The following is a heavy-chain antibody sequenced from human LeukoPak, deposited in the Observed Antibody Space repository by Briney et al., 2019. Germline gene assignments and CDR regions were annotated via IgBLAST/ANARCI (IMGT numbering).Heavy chain of an antibody. CDR2: IYYSGST. Sequence: SETLSLTCTVSGGSISSSNYFWGWIRQPPGKGLEWIGSIYYSGSTYYNPSLKSRVTISVDTSKNQFSLKLSSVTAADTAVYYCAIGSFGVTYWGQGTLVTVSS. CDR3: AIGSFGVTY. CDR1: GGSISSSNYF. D-gene: IGHD3-3*01. J-gene: IGHJ4*02. V-gene: IGHV4-39*01.